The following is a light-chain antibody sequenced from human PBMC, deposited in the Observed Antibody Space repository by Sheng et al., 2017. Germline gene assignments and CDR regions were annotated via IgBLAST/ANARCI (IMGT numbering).Light chain of an antibody. CDR1: ESISSY. CDR3: QQYGHSPET. V-gene: IGKV3-20*01. Sequence: EIVVTQSPGTLSLSPGERGTLSCRTSESISSYLAWYQLRPGQAPRLLIYGASIRAAGIPDRFSASGSGSDFTLTISRLEPEDFAVYYCQQYGHSPETFGQGTKVEIK. J-gene: IGKJ1*01. CDR2: GAS.